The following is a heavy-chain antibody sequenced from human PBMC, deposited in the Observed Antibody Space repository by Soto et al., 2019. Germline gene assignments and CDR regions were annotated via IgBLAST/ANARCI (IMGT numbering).Heavy chain of an antibody. CDR3: AKARGANNWANYYGLDV. CDR1: GFVFRDFG. D-gene: IGHD2-15*01. V-gene: IGHV3-30*18. Sequence: GGSLRLSCVASGFVFRDFGMHWVRHAPGQGLEWVALITYDGTYAHYASVVQGRFTISRDDDRDTVSLQMDSLRPEDSGIYYCAKARGANNWANYYGLDVWGQGTTVTVSS. CDR2: ITYDGTYA. J-gene: IGHJ6*02.